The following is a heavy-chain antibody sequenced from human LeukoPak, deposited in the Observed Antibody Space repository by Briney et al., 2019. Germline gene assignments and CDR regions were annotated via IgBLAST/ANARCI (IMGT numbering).Heavy chain of an antibody. D-gene: IGHD2-15*01. V-gene: IGHV3-30*18. CDR1: GFTFSSYG. Sequence: GGSLRLSCAASGFTFSSYGMHWVRQAPGKGLEWVTLISYDGSNKYYAVSVKGRFTISRDNSKNTLYLQMNSLRAEDTAVYYCAKEGRGYCSGGRCPDYFDYWGQGTLVTVSS. CDR3: AKEGRGYCSGGRCPDYFDY. J-gene: IGHJ4*02. CDR2: ISYDGSNK.